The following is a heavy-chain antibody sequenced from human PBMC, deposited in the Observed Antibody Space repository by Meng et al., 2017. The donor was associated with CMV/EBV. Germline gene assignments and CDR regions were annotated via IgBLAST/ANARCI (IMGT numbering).Heavy chain of an antibody. CDR1: GFTVSSNY. CDR2: IYSGGST. CDR3: ARSRTPRGKGAEMDV. Sequence: GESLKISCAASGFTVSSNYMSWVRQAPGKGLEWVSVIYSGGSTYCADSAKGRFTISRDNSKNTLYLQMNSLRAEDTAVYYCARSRTPRGKGAEMDVWGQGTTVTVSS. V-gene: IGHV3-53*01. J-gene: IGHJ6*02. D-gene: IGHD1-26*01.